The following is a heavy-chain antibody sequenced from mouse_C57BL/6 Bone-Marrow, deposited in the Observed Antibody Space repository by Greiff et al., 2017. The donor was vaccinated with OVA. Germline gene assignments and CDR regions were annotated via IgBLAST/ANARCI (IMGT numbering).Heavy chain of an antibody. CDR1: GYTFTSYW. Sequence: QVQLQQPGAELVMPGASVKLSCKASGYTFTSYWMHWVKQRPGQGLEWIGEIDPSDSYTNYNQKFKGKSTLTVDKSSSTAYMQLSSLTSEDSAVYYCARRRDYDGGYWYFDVWGTGTTVTVSS. CDR3: ARRRDYDGGYWYFDV. V-gene: IGHV1-69*01. D-gene: IGHD2-4*01. J-gene: IGHJ1*03. CDR2: IDPSDSYT.